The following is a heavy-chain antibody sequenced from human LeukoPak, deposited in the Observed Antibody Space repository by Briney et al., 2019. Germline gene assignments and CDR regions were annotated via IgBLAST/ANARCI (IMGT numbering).Heavy chain of an antibody. CDR3: ARLSGSYFRYFDY. Sequence: ASVKVSCKASGYTFTSYYMHWVRQAPGQGLEWMGIINPSGGSTSYAQKFQGRVTITADESTSTAYMELSSLRSEDTAVYYCARLSGSYFRYFDYWGQGTLVTVSS. D-gene: IGHD1-26*01. CDR1: GYTFTSYY. J-gene: IGHJ4*02. V-gene: IGHV1-46*01. CDR2: INPSGGST.